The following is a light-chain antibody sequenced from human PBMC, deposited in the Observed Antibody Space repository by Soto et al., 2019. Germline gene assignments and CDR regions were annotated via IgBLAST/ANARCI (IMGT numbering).Light chain of an antibody. CDR1: SSDVGNYNL. CDR3: CSFAGSSTLV. V-gene: IGLV2-23*01. CDR2: EGS. Sequence: QSALTQPASVSGSPGQSITISCTGTSSDVGNYNLVSWCQQHPGKAPKLMIYEGSERPSGVSNRFSGSKSGNTASLTISGLQAGDEAVYYCCSFAGSSTLVFGGGTKLTVL. J-gene: IGLJ2*01.